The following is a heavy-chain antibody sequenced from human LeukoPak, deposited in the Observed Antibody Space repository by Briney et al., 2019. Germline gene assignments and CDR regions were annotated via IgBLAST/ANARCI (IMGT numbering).Heavy chain of an antibody. J-gene: IGHJ4*02. CDR3: ARVREATIAPFFDY. D-gene: IGHD6-13*01. CDR1: GDSISSGDYY. Sequence: PSQTLSLTCTVSGDSISSGDYYWTWIRQHPGKRLEWIGCIYYSGSTYYNLSLKSRVIISADTSKNHFSLKLSSVTAADTAVYYCARVREATIAPFFDYWGQGILVTVSS. V-gene: IGHV4-31*03. CDR2: IYYSGST.